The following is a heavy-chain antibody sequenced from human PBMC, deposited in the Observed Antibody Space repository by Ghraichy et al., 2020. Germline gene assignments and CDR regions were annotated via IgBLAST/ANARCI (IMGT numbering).Heavy chain of an antibody. CDR2: IQFDGSYK. V-gene: IGHV3-30*02. CDR1: GFTFSTYG. J-gene: IGHJ4*02. CDR3: AKGDY. Sequence: GGSLRLSCAASGFTFSTYGMHWVRQAPGKGLVWVAFIQFDGSYKYYADSVKGRFTISRDNSKNTLWLQMNRLRTDDTAVYYCAKGDYWGQGTLVTVSS.